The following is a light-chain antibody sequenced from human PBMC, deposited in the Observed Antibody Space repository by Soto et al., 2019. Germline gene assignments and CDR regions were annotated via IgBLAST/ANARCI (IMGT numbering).Light chain of an antibody. CDR1: QTISGW. V-gene: IGKV1-5*01. CDR2: DAS. J-gene: IGKJ1*01. CDR3: LQYNGYYRT. Sequence: DIHMTQSPSTLSASVGDTVTITFRASQTISGWLAWYQQRPGKAPNLLIFDASTLESGVPSRFSGSGSGTTFTLTISSLQSDDFATYYCLQYNGYYRTFGQGTKVDIK.